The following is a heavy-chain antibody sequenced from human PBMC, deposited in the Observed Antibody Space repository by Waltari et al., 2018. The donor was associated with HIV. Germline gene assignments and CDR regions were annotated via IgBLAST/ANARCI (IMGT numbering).Heavy chain of an antibody. CDR2: IQYGGNT. Sequence: QLQLQESGQGVVKPLETLSLTCTVSGGFFRSRDSYWQRLRPSPGKGLEWIGNIQYGGNTIYNPSFESRVSMSIDTSRGQFSLTLKDVTAADTAVYFCARRGNYRAAEYNYFGPWGQGIQVIVSS. J-gene: IGHJ5*02. D-gene: IGHD1-7*01. CDR1: GGFFRSRDSY. CDR3: ARRGNYRAAEYNYFGP. V-gene: IGHV4-39*01.